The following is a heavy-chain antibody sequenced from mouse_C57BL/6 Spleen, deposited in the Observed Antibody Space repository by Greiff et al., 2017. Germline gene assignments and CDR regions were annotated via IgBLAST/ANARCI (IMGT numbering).Heavy chain of an antibody. CDR3: ARRAYYGSSPFDY. Sequence: QVQLQQSGPELVKPGASVKLSCKASGYTFTSYDINWVKQRPGQGLEWIGWIYPRDGSTKYNEKFKGKATVTVDTSSSTAYMELHSLTSEDSAVYFCARRAYYGSSPFDYWGQGTTLTVSS. J-gene: IGHJ2*01. V-gene: IGHV1-85*01. CDR2: IYPRDGST. D-gene: IGHD1-1*01. CDR1: GYTFTSYD.